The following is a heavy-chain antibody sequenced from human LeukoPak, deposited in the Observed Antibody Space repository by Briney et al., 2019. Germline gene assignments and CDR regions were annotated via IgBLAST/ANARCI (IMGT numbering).Heavy chain of an antibody. CDR1: GFPFSNYA. J-gene: IGHJ4*02. CDR2: ISGSGRRT. Sequence: GGSLRLSCAASGFPFSNYAMSWVRQAPGKGLEWVSGISGSGRRTYYADSVKGRFTISRDNSKNTLYLQMNSLRAEDTAVYYCSAGWSYWGQGILVTVSS. D-gene: IGHD6-19*01. CDR3: SAGWSY. V-gene: IGHV3-23*01.